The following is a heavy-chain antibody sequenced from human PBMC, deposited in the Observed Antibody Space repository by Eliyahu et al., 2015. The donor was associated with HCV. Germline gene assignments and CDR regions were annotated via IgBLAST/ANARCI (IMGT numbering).Heavy chain of an antibody. CDR1: GCNFASFG. J-gene: IGHJ4*02. Sequence: EAQLVESGGGLVQPGGSLRLSCAASGCNFASFGMNWXRQAPGKGLEWVSFISYSSGTMYYADSVRGRFTISRDNAKNSLSLQMNSLSDEDTAVYYCARDRGQLYYFDSWGQGTLVTVSS. CDR3: ARDRGQLYYFDS. V-gene: IGHV3-48*02. D-gene: IGHD5-18*01. CDR2: ISYSSGTM.